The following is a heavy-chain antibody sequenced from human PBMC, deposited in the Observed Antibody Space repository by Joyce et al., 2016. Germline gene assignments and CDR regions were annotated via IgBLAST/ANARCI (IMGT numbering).Heavy chain of an antibody. J-gene: IGHJ4*02. CDR3: ASGFNFKGRSFFDY. V-gene: IGHV4-30-2*01. CDR2: NYHNDST. D-gene: IGHD3-10*01. Sequence: QLQLQESGSGLVQPSQTLSLTCAVSGASVSSGGYSWSWIRQPPGKGLEWIGYNYHNDSTYSNPSLKCRVTISVDRSKNQFSLKLASVTSADTTVYYCASGFNFKGRSFFDYWGQGALVTVSS. CDR1: GASVSSGGYS.